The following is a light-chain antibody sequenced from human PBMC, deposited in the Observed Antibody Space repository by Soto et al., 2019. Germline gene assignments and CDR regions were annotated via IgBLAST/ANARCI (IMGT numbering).Light chain of an antibody. V-gene: IGLV1-47*01. CDR2: RNN. CDR1: SSNIGSNY. Sequence: QSVLIQPPSASGTPGQRVTISCSGSSSNIGSNYVYWFQQLPGAAPKLLIYRNNQRPSGVPDRFSGSKSGTSASLAISGLRSEDEADFYCAAWDDSLTAVLFGGGTKLTVL. CDR3: AAWDDSLTAVL. J-gene: IGLJ3*02.